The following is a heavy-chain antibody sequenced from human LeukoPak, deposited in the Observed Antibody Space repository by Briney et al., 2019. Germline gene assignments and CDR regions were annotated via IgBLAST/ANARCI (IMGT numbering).Heavy chain of an antibody. V-gene: IGHV1-2*04. CDR3: ARAQIAVAGTPNNWFDP. D-gene: IGHD6-19*01. J-gene: IGHJ5*02. Sequence: ASVKVSCKASGYTFTGYYMHWVRQAPGQGLEWMGWIIPNSGGTNYAQKFQGWVTMTRDTSISTAYMELSRLRSDDTAVYYCARAQIAVAGTPNNWFDPWGQGTLVTVSS. CDR1: GYTFTGYY. CDR2: IIPNSGGT.